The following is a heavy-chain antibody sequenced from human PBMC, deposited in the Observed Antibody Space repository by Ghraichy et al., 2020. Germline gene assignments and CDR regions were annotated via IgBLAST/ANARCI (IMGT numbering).Heavy chain of an antibody. D-gene: IGHD5-12*01. V-gene: IGHV4-59*01. J-gene: IGHJ6*02. CDR1: GGSISSYY. CDR3: ASSGPGGYDYYYYGMDV. CDR2: IYYSGST. Sequence: SQTLSLTCTVSGGSISSYYWSWIRQPPGKGLEWIGYIYYSGSTNYNPSLKSRVTISVDTSKNQFSLKLSSVTAADTAVYYCASSGPGGYDYYYYGMDVWGQGTTVTVSS.